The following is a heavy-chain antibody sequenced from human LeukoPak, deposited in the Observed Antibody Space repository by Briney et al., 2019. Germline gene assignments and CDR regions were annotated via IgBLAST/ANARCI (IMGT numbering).Heavy chain of an antibody. J-gene: IGHJ4*02. CDR3: ARAPPMRYFDWLLSGRGNLYYFDC. D-gene: IGHD3-9*01. CDR1: GYTFTSYD. V-gene: IGHV1-8*01. Sequence: ASVKVSCKASGYTFTSYDINWVRQATGQGLEWIGWMNPNSGNTGYAQKFQGRVTMTRNTSVSTAYMELSSLRSEDTAVYYCARAPPMRYFDWLLSGRGNLYYFDCWGQGTLVTVSS. CDR2: MNPNSGNT.